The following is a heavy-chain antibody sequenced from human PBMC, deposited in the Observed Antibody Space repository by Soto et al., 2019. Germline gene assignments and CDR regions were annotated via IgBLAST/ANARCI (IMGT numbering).Heavy chain of an antibody. J-gene: IGHJ4*02. V-gene: IGHV1-8*01. D-gene: IGHD3-10*01. CDR3: ARGRASGSYYRLDD. Sequence: ASVKVSCKASGHTFTSYDINWVRQATGHGLEWMGWINPNSGNIGYAQKFQGRVTMTRDTAIRTAYMEVSRLRSDDTAVYYWARGRASGSYYRLDDWGQGTLGTV. CDR2: INPNSGNI. CDR1: GHTFTSYD.